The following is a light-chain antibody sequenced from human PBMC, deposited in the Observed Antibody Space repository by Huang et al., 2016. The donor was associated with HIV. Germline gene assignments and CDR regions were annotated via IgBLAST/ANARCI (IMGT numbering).Light chain of an antibody. Sequence: DIQMTQSQSSLSSSLGDRVTITCKASKDIRTYLNWYQQKPGKAPKLLIYDASNLETGVPSRFSGSGSGTDFTFTISSLQPEDIATYYCQQYDNRITFGGGTKVEIK. J-gene: IGKJ4*01. CDR3: QQYDNRIT. CDR2: DAS. CDR1: KDIRTY. V-gene: IGKV1-33*01.